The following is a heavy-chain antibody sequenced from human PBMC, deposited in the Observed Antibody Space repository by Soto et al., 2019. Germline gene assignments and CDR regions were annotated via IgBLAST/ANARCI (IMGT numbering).Heavy chain of an antibody. D-gene: IGHD2-15*01. J-gene: IGHJ4*02. CDR2: ISGSGGST. Sequence: EVQLLESGGGLVQPGGSLRLSCAASGFTFSSYAMSWFRQAPGKGLEWVSAISGSGGSTYYADSVKGRFTISRDNSKNTLYLKMNSLRVEDTAVYYCAKRYCSGGSCYSVDYWGQGTLVTVSS. V-gene: IGHV3-23*01. CDR1: GFTFSSYA. CDR3: AKRYCSGGSCYSVDY.